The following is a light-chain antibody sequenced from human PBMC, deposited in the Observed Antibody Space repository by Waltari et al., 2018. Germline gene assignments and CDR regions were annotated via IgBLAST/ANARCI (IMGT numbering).Light chain of an antibody. V-gene: IGLV1-40*01. CDR1: GSNIGAGYD. Sequence: QSVLTQPPSVSGAPGQRVTISCTGSGSNIGAGYDVHWYQHLPGTAPKLLTYANSSGPSGVPGRFAGSKSGTSASLAITGLQAEDEADYYCQSHDRSLSGLVIFGGGTKLTVL. J-gene: IGLJ2*01. CDR2: ANS. CDR3: QSHDRSLSGLVI.